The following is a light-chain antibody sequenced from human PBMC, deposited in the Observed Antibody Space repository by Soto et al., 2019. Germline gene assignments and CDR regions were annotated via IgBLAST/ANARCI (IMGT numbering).Light chain of an antibody. Sequence: DIQMTQSPSSLSASVGDRVTITCQASQDISNYLNWYQQKPGKAPKLLIYDASNLETGVPSRFSGSGSGTEFILTISSLQPDDVATYYCQQYSGYSRTFGQGTKVDIK. CDR1: QDISNY. J-gene: IGKJ1*01. CDR2: DAS. V-gene: IGKV1-33*01. CDR3: QQYSGYSRT.